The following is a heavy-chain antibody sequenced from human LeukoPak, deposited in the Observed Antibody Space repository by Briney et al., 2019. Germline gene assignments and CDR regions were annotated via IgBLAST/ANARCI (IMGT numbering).Heavy chain of an antibody. CDR2: ISFDGSHK. CDR1: GFTFSNYG. CDR3: ATYYYDSSGYYPDAFDI. D-gene: IGHD3-22*01. V-gene: IGHV3-30*03. J-gene: IGHJ3*02. Sequence: GGSLRLSCAASGFTFSNYGMHWVRQGPGKGLEWVAIISFDGSHKYYADSVKGRFTISRDNSKNTLYLQMNSLRAEDTAVYYCATYYYDSSGYYPDAFDIWGQGTMVTVSS.